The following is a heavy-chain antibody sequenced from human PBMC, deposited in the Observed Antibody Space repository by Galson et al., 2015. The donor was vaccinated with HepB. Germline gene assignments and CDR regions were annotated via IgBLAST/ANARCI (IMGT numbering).Heavy chain of an antibody. D-gene: IGHD3-3*01. CDR2: ISAPGGGR. V-gene: IGHV3-23*01. CDR3: ARTELFTSGYRFDP. CDR1: GFSFSSYA. J-gene: IGHJ5*02. Sequence: SLRLSCAASGFSFSSYAMSWVRQAPGKGLEWVSSISAPGGGRYYADSVKGRFAISRDNSKNTLELEMNSLRVEDTAVYFCARTELFTSGYRFDPWGQGILLTVSS.